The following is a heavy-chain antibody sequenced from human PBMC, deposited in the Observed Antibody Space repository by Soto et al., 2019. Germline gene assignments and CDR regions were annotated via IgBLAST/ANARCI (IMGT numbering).Heavy chain of an antibody. CDR1: GFTFSSYW. CDR2: IKQDGSEK. CDR3: ARHTR. V-gene: IGHV3-7*01. J-gene: IGHJ4*02. D-gene: IGHD2-15*01. Sequence: GGSLRLSCVASGFTFSSYWMSWVRQAPGKGLEWVANIKQDGSEKYYLDSVKGRFTISRDNAKNSLYLQMNSLRAEDTALYYCARHTRWGQGTLVTVSS.